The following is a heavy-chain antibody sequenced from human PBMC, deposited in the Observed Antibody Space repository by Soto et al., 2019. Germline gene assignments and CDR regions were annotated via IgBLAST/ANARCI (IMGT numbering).Heavy chain of an antibody. V-gene: IGHV4-59*01. J-gene: IGHJ4*02. CDR2: IYYSGST. D-gene: IGHD1-26*01. CDR3: ARDMGGATLLDY. CDR1: GGSISSYY. Sequence: PSETLSLTCTVSGGSISSYYWSWIRQPPGKGLEWIGYIYYSGSTNYNPSLKSRVTISVDTSKSQFSLKLSSVTAADTAVYYCARDMGGATLLDYWGQGTLVTVSS.